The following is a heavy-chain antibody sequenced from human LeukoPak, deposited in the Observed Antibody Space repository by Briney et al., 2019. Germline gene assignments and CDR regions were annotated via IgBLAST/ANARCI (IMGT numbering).Heavy chain of an antibody. V-gene: IGHV4-59*01. D-gene: IGHD6-13*01. Sequence: SETLSLTCTVSGGSISSYYWSWIRQPPGKGLEWIGYIYYSGSTNYNPSLKSRVTISVDTSKNQFSLKLSSVTAADTAVYYCARDLREYSSSWYKAQFGNWFDPWGQGTLVTVSS. CDR2: IYYSGST. J-gene: IGHJ5*02. CDR3: ARDLREYSSSWYKAQFGNWFDP. CDR1: GGSISSYY.